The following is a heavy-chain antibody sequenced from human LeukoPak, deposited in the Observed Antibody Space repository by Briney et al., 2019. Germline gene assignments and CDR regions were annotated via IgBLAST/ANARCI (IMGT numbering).Heavy chain of an antibody. J-gene: IGHJ3*02. Sequence: PGGSLRLSCAASGFTFSSYSMNWVRQAPGKGLEWVSYISSSSSTIYYADSVKGRFTISRDNAKNSLYLQMNSLGAEDTAVYYCARGSNIAQRLDAFDIWGQGTMVTVSS. V-gene: IGHV3-48*04. CDR1: GFTFSSYS. CDR3: ARGSNIAQRLDAFDI. CDR2: ISSSSSTI. D-gene: IGHD5-12*01.